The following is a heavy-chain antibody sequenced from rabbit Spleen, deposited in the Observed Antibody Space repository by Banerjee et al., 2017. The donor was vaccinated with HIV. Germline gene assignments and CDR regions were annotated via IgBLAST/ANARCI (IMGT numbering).Heavy chain of an antibody. V-gene: IGHV1S45*01. CDR1: GFSFGDRDV. CDR2: IEAGSSGFT. D-gene: IGHD1-1*01. J-gene: IGHJ6*01. Sequence: QEQLVESGGGLVQPEGSLTLTCTASGFSFGDRDVMCWVRQAPGKGLEWIACIEAGSSGFTYFASWAKGRFTISKTSSTTVTLQMTSLTAADTATYFCARDTSSSFSSYGMDLWGQGTLVTVS. CDR3: ARDTSSSFSSYGMDL.